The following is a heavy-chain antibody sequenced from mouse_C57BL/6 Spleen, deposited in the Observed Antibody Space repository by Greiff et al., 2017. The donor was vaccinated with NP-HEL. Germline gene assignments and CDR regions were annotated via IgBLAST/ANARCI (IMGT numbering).Heavy chain of an antibody. CDR1: GYTFTSYW. Sequence: QVQLQQPGAELVRPGSSVKLSCKASGYTFTSYWMHWVKQRPIQGLEWIGNIDPSDSETHYNQKFKDKATLTVDKSSSTAYMQLSSLTSEDSAVYYCACYGNYEGYFDYWGKGTTLTVSS. V-gene: IGHV1-52*01. CDR3: ACYGNYEGYFDY. D-gene: IGHD2-1*01. J-gene: IGHJ2*01. CDR2: IDPSDSET.